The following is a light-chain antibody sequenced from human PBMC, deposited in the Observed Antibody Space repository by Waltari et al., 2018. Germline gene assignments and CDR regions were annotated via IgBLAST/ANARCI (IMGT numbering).Light chain of an antibody. CDR1: QSLVFTDGDPY. CDR2: TVS. J-gene: IGKJ2*01. V-gene: IGKV2-30*01. Sequence: DAVMTQSPLSLPVTLGQPASISCRSSQSLVFTDGDPYLNWFQLRPGQSPRRIMYTVSGRDSGFPDRFSGSVSGTEFTLKISRVEAEDVGVYYCMQASHWPYTFGQGTKLEIK. CDR3: MQASHWPYT.